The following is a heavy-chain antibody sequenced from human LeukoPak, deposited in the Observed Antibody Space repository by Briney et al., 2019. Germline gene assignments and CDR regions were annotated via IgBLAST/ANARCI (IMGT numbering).Heavy chain of an antibody. CDR1: GGTFSSYA. Sequence: SVKVSCKASGGTFSSYAISWVRQAPGQGLEWMGGIIPIFGTANYAQKFQGRVTITTDESTSTAYMELSSLRSEDTAVYYCARDGGWQNAIHYWGQRTLVTVSS. V-gene: IGHV1-69*05. CDR3: ARDGGWQNAIHY. J-gene: IGHJ4*02. D-gene: IGHD3-16*01. CDR2: IIPIFGTA.